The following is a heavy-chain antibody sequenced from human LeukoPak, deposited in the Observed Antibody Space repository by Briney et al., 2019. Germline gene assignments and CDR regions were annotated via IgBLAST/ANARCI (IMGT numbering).Heavy chain of an antibody. J-gene: IGHJ4*02. CDR1: GGSISSYY. Sequence: PSETLSLTCTVSGGSISSYYWSWIRQPPGKGLEWIGYIYYSGNTNYNPSLKSRVTISVDTSKSQFSLKLSSVTAADTAVYYCARVTGDPNYWGQGTLVTVSS. CDR2: IYYSGNT. CDR3: ARVTGDPNY. V-gene: IGHV4-59*01. D-gene: IGHD7-27*01.